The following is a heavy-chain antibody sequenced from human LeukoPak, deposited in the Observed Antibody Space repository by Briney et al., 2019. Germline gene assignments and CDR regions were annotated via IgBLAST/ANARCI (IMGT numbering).Heavy chain of an antibody. D-gene: IGHD4-23*01. Sequence: GGSLRLSCAASGFTFSSYAMHWVRQAPGKGLEYVSAISSNGGSTYYANSVKGRFTISRDNSKNTLYLQMGSLRAEDLAVYYCARLISDYGGNPFDYWGQGTLVTVSS. CDR3: ARLISDYGGNPFDY. CDR1: GFTFSSYA. J-gene: IGHJ4*02. CDR2: ISSNGGST. V-gene: IGHV3-64*01.